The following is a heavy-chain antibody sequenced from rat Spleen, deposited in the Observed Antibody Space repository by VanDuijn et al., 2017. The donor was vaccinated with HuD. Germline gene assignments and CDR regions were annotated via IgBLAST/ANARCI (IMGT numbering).Heavy chain of an antibody. D-gene: IGHD1-4*01. V-gene: IGHV5-31*01. CDR3: ARVGTRVSRFAY. J-gene: IGHJ3*01. Sequence: EVHLVESGGGLVQPGGSLKLSCVASGFTFNNYWMTWIRQAPTKGLEWVAYISTGGGSTYYRDSVKGRFPISRDNAKSTLYLQMDSLRFEDTATYYCARVGTRVSRFAYWGQGTLVTVSS. CDR2: ISTGGGST. CDR1: GFTFNNYW.